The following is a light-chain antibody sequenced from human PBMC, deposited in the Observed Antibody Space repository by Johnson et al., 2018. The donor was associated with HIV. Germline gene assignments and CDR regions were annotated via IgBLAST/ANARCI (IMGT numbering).Light chain of an antibody. J-gene: IGLJ1*01. V-gene: IGLV1-51*02. CDR2: ENN. CDR1: SSNIGTNY. CDR3: GTWDSSLSASYV. Sequence: QSVLTQSPSVSAAPGQKVTVSCSGSSSNIGTNYVSWYQHLPGTAPKLLIYENNKRPSGIPDRFSGSKSGTSATLGITGLQTGDEADYYCGTWDSSLSASYVFGTGTKVTVL.